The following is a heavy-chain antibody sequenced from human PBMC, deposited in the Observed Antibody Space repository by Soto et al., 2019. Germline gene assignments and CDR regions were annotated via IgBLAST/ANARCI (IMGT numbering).Heavy chain of an antibody. Sequence: SETLSLTCTVSGGSISSSSYYWGWIRQPPGKGLEWIGSIYYSGSTYYSPSLKSRVTISVDTTKNQFSLKLSSVTAADTAVYYCARHVAAAGTVWWFDPWGQGTLVTV. CDR1: GGSISSSSYY. CDR2: IYYSGST. CDR3: ARHVAAAGTVWWFDP. D-gene: IGHD6-13*01. J-gene: IGHJ5*02. V-gene: IGHV4-39*01.